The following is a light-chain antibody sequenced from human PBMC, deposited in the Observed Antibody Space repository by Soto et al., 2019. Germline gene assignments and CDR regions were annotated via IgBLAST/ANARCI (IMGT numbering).Light chain of an antibody. CDR1: SSDVGGYNY. V-gene: IGLV2-11*01. Sequence: QSVLTQPRSVSGSPGQSVTISCTGTSSDVGGYNYVSWYQQHPGKAPKLMIYDVSQRPSGVPDRFSGSKSGNMASLTISGLQAEDEADYYCCSYAGTYPHVVFGGGTKVTVL. J-gene: IGLJ2*01. CDR3: CSYAGTYPHVV. CDR2: DVS.